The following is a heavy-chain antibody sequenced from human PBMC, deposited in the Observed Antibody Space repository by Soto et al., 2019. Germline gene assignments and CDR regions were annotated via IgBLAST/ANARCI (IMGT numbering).Heavy chain of an antibody. V-gene: IGHV4-59*01. CDR1: GGSISSYY. CDR2: IYYSGST. CDR3: ARSRFYGDYPYYYYYYYMDV. D-gene: IGHD4-17*01. Sequence: SETLSLTCTVSGGSISSYYWSWIRQPPGKGLDWIGYIYYSGSTNYNPSLKSRVTISVDTSKNQFSLKLSSVTAADTAVYYCARSRFYGDYPYYYYYYYMDVWGKGTTVTVSS. J-gene: IGHJ6*03.